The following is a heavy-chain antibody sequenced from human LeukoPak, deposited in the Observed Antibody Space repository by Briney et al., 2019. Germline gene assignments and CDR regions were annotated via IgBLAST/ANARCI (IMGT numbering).Heavy chain of an antibody. CDR1: GYTINSGYY. CDR2: IFHSGST. CDR3: ARELVGAEFGY. D-gene: IGHD2-15*01. J-gene: IGHJ4*02. Sequence: PSETLSLTCTVSGYTINSGYYWGWIRQPPGKGLEWIGTIFHSGSTYYNPSLKSRVTIAVDTSKNQFSLKLSSVTAADTAVYYCARELVGAEFGYWGQGTLVTVSS. V-gene: IGHV4-38-2*02.